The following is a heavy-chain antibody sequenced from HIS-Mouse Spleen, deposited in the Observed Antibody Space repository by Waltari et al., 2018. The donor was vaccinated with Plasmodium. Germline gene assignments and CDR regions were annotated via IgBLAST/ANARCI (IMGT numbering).Heavy chain of an antibody. D-gene: IGHD6-13*01. Sequence: EVQLVESGGGLVQPGGSLRLSCAASGFTFSGYWMSWVRQAPGKGLEWVGKIKQDGSEKYYVDSVKGRFTISRDNAKNSLYLQMNSLRAEDTAVYYCASSWYWYFDLWGRGTLVTVSS. J-gene: IGHJ2*01. CDR3: ASSWYWYFDL. CDR1: GFTFSGYW. V-gene: IGHV3-7*01. CDR2: IKQDGSEK.